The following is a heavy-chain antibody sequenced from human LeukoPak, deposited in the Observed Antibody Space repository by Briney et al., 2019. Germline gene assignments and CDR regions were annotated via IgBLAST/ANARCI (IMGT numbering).Heavy chain of an antibody. V-gene: IGHV3-9*01. CDR1: GFTFDDYA. CDR3: AKDRGYSYGNYYFDY. J-gene: IGHJ4*02. CDR2: ISWNSGSI. Sequence: GGSLRLSCAASGFTFDDYAMHWVRQAPGKGLEWVSGISWNSGSIGYADSVKGRFTISRDNAKNSLYLQMNSLRAEDTALYYCAKDRGYSYGNYYFDYWGQGTLVTVSS. D-gene: IGHD5-18*01.